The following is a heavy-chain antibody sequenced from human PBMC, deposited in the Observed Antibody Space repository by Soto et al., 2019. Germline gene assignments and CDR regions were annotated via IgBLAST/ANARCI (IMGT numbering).Heavy chain of an antibody. Sequence: QVQVQESGPGLLKSSETLSLSCTVSSGSISSYYWSWIRQPPGKRLEWIGNMHKNGNTNYNPSLKSRVTISVDTSKNQVSLKLSSVTAADTAMYYCAGGEHWLAFGYWGQGTLVTVSS. CDR2: MHKNGNT. D-gene: IGHD6-19*01. J-gene: IGHJ4*02. CDR3: AGGEHWLAFGY. CDR1: SGSISSYY. V-gene: IGHV4-59*08.